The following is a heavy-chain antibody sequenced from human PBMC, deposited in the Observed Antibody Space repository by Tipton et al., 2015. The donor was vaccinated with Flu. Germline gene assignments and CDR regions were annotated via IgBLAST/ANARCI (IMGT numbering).Heavy chain of an antibody. D-gene: IGHD6-13*01. J-gene: IGHJ2*01. CDR3: AGVSSSSSWSQDWYFDL. CDR1: GGSISSYY. Sequence: TLSLTCTVSGGSISSYYWSWIRQPPGKGLEWIGYIYYSGSTNYNPSLKSRVIISVDTSKNQLSLKLSSVTAADTAVHYCAGVSSSSSWSQDWYFDLWGRGTRVTVSS. CDR2: IYYSGST. V-gene: IGHV4-59*01.